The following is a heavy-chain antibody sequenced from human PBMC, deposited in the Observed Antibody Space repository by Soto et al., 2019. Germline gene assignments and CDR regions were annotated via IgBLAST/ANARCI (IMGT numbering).Heavy chain of an antibody. Sequence: QVQLVQSGAEVKKPGASVKVSCKASGYTFTSYYMHWVRQAPGQGLEGMGIINPSGGSTSYAQKFQGRVTMTRETYTSTVYMELSSLRSEVTAVYYCARVTPEYVWGSYRPFPDYWGQGTLVTASS. CDR2: INPSGGST. CDR1: GYTFTSYY. D-gene: IGHD3-16*02. V-gene: IGHV1-46*01. CDR3: ARVTPEYVWGSYRPFPDY. J-gene: IGHJ4*02.